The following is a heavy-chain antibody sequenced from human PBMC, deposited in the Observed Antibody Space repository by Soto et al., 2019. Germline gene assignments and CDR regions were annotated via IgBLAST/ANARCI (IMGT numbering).Heavy chain of an antibody. J-gene: IGHJ5*02. D-gene: IGHD2-15*01. CDR2: TYYRSKWYN. V-gene: IGHV6-1*01. CDR3: ARAYCSGGSCWAWSGWFDP. CDR1: GDSVSSNSAA. Sequence: QVQLQQSGPGLVKPSQTLSLTCAISGDSVSSNSAAWNWIRQSPSRGLEWLGRTYYRSKWYNDYAVSVKSRISINPDTSKNQFSLQLNSVTPEDTAVYYFARAYCSGGSCWAWSGWFDPWGQGTLVTVSS.